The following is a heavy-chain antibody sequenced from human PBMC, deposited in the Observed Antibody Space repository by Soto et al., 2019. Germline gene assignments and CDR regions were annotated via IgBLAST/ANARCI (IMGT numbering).Heavy chain of an antibody. CDR2: IYYSGST. CDR3: ARGIEGWYQGRYYYGMDV. J-gene: IGHJ6*02. V-gene: IGHV4-61*01. Sequence: QVQLQESGPGLVKPSETLSLTCTVSGGSVSSGSYYWSWIRQPPGKGLEWIGYIYYSGSTHYNPSLKSRVTISVDTSKNQFPLKPSSVTAADTAVYYCARGIEGWYQGRYYYGMDVWGQGTTVTVSS. CDR1: GGSVSSGSYY. D-gene: IGHD6-19*01.